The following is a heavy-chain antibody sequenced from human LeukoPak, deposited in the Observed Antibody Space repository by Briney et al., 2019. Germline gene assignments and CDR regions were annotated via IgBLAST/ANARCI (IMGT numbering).Heavy chain of an antibody. V-gene: IGHV3-21*01. J-gene: IGHJ4*02. CDR3: ARGLAVAIDY. D-gene: IGHD6-19*01. CDR2: ISSSSSYI. CDR1: GFTFSSYS. Sequence: GGSLRLSCAASGFTFSSYSMNWVRQAPGKGLEWVSSISSSSSYIYYADSVKGRFTISRDNAKNSLYPQMNSLRAEDTAVYYCARGLAVAIDYWGQGTLVTVSS.